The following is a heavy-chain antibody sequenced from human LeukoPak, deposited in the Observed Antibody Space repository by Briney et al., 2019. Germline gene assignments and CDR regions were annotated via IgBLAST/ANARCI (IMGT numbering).Heavy chain of an antibody. CDR2: ISYDGSNK. CDR3: AREFGYGGLYYFDY. CDR1: GFTFSSYA. J-gene: IGHJ4*02. V-gene: IGHV3-30-3*01. Sequence: GRSLRLSCAASGFTFSSYAMHWVRQAPGKGLEWVAVISYDGSNKYYADSVKGRFTISRDNSKNTLYLQMNSLRAEDTAVYYCAREFGYGGLYYFDYWGQGTLVTVSS. D-gene: IGHD4-23*01.